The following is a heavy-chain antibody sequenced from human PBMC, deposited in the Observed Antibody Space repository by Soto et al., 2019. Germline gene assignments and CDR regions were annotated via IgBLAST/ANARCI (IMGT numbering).Heavy chain of an antibody. J-gene: IGHJ4*02. CDR1: GYTFTGYG. V-gene: IGHV1-18*01. D-gene: IGHD1-1*01. CDR3: ARGRYGDY. CDR2: ISAHNGNT. Sequence: ASVKVSCKASGYTFTGYGITWVRQAPGQGLEWMGWISAHNGNTDYAQKLQGRVIVTRDTSTSTAYMELRSLISDDTAVYYCARGRYGDYWGQGALVTVSS.